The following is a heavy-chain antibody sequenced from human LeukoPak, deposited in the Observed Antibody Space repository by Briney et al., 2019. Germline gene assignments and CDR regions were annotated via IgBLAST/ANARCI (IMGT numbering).Heavy chain of an antibody. J-gene: IGHJ5*01. CDR3: ARGGWAGAPPFDS. CDR2: ISASAVTI. D-gene: IGHD1-26*01. V-gene: IGHV3-11*01. Sequence: PGGSLRLSCVASGFAFSDYYMSWIRQAPGKGPEWVALISASAVTIYYAASAKGRFTISRDNAKKSLYLDIQSLRVDDTAFYFCARGGWAGAPPFDSWGQGVLVTVSS. CDR1: GFAFSDYY.